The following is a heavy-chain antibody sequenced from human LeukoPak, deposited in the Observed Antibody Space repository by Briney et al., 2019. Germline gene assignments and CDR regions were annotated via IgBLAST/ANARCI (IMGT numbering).Heavy chain of an antibody. CDR1: GFTFSSYA. D-gene: IGHD1-26*01. J-gene: IGHJ4*02. V-gene: IGHV3-30-3*01. CDR2: MSYEGSNK. CDR3: AKDLSYSGSYSV. Sequence: PGRSLRLSCAASGFTFSSYAIHWVRQVPGKGLEWVAVMSYEGSNKYYTDSVKGRFTISRDNSKNTLYLQMNSLRAEDTAVYYCAKDLSYSGSYSVWGQGTLVTVSS.